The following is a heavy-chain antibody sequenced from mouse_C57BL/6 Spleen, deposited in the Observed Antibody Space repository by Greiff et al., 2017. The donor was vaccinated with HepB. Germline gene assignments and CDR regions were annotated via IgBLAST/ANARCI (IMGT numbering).Heavy chain of an antibody. Sequence: EVQLQQSGAELVKPGASVKLSCTASGFNIKDYYMHWVKQRTEQGLEWIGRIDPEDGGTKYAPKFQGKATITADTSSNTAYLQLSSLTSEDTAVYYCVPMVTTLTWFAYWGQWTLVTVSA. CDR1: GFNIKDYY. CDR2: IDPEDGGT. J-gene: IGHJ3*01. CDR3: VPMVTTLTWFAY. D-gene: IGHD2-3*01. V-gene: IGHV14-2*01.